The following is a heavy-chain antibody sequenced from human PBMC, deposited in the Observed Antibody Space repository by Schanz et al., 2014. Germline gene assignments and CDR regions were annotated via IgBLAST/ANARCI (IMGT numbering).Heavy chain of an antibody. CDR2: ISSSGTTI. D-gene: IGHD3-3*01. Sequence: VQLVESGGGVVQPGRSLRLSCAASGFTFSTYSMNWVRQAPGKGLEWVSYISSSGTTIYYADSVKGRFTISRDNAKNSLYLQMNSLRDEDTAVYYCARDKGGYYPFDYWGQGTLVTVSS. J-gene: IGHJ4*02. CDR1: GFTFSTYS. CDR3: ARDKGGYYPFDY. V-gene: IGHV3-48*02.